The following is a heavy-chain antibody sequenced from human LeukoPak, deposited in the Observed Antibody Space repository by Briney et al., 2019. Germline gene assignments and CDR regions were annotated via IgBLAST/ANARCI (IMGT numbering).Heavy chain of an antibody. Sequence: ASVTVSFKASGYTFTSYDINWVRQAPGQGLEWMGWMNPNSGNTNYAQKLQGRVTMTTDTSTSTAYMELRSLRSDDTAVYYCARKWQLWKDGMDVWGQGTTVTVSS. CDR2: MNPNSGNT. CDR3: ARKWQLWKDGMDV. D-gene: IGHD5-18*01. V-gene: IGHV1-18*01. J-gene: IGHJ6*02. CDR1: GYTFTSYD.